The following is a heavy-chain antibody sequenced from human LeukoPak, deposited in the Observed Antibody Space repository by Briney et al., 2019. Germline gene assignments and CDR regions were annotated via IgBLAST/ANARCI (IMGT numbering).Heavy chain of an antibody. D-gene: IGHD1-26*01. CDR2: ISGSGGNT. Sequence: PGGSLRLSCVASGFTFGSYAMSWVRQAPGKGLEWVSAISGSGGNTFYADSVKGRFTISRDNFKNTLYLQMNSLRAEDTAVYYCAKEMGAAWVDAFDIWGQGTMVTVSS. V-gene: IGHV3-23*01. CDR3: AKEMGAAWVDAFDI. J-gene: IGHJ3*02. CDR1: GFTFGSYA.